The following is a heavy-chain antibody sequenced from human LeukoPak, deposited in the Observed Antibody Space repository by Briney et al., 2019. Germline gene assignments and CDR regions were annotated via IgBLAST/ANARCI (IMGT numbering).Heavy chain of an antibody. Sequence: SETLSLTCTVSGGSISSSSYYWGWIRQPPGKGLEWIGSIYYSGSTYYNPSLKSRVTISVDTSKNQFSLKLSSVTAADTAVYYCARPSRDYYDSSGYYGDGAFDIWGQGTMVTVSS. J-gene: IGHJ3*02. CDR2: IYYSGST. D-gene: IGHD3-22*01. V-gene: IGHV4-39*07. CDR1: GGSISSSSYY. CDR3: ARPSRDYYDSSGYYGDGAFDI.